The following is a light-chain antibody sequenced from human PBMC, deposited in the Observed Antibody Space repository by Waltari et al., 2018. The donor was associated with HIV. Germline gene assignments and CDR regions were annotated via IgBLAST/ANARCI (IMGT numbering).Light chain of an antibody. J-gene: IGLJ3*02. V-gene: IGLV2-14*01. CDR2: EVS. CDR3: SSYTGSSTLV. Sequence: QSALTQPAPVSGSPGQSITISCNGTSSDVAGYNYVSWYQQHPGKAPKLMIYEVSNRPSGVSNRFSGSKSGNTASLTISGLQAEDEADYYCSSYTGSSTLVFGGGTKLTVL. CDR1: SSDVAGYNY.